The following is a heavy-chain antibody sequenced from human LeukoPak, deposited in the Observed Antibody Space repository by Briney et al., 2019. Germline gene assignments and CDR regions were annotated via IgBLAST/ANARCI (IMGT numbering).Heavy chain of an antibody. Sequence: GGSLRLSCAASGFTFSGYGMHWVRQAPGKGLEWVAFIGYDGGKEHYADSVKGRFTISRDNSKNTLYLQMNTLRAEDTAVYYCAKDKSLWEPLAGGDTFDFWGQGTMVTVSS. CDR1: GFTFSGYG. D-gene: IGHD1-26*01. CDR3: AKDKSLWEPLAGGDTFDF. J-gene: IGHJ3*01. V-gene: IGHV3-30*02. CDR2: IGYDGGKE.